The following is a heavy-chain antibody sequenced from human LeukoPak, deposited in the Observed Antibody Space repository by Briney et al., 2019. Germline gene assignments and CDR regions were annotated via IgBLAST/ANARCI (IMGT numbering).Heavy chain of an antibody. V-gene: IGHV3-33*01. J-gene: IGHJ4*02. Sequence: GGSLRLSCAVSGFTFSSYDMLWVRQTPGKGLEWVAVIWFDDSNKYYADSVKGRFTISRDNSKNTVYLQMNSLRAEDTAVYYCARGRAIAVDATRNYCFDFWGQGTLVTVSS. CDR1: GFTFSSYD. CDR2: IWFDDSNK. CDR3: ARGRAIAVDATRNYCFDF. D-gene: IGHD6-19*01.